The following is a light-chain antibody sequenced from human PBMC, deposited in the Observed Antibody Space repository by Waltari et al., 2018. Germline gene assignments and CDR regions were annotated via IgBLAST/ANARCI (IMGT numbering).Light chain of an antibody. J-gene: IGKJ3*01. Sequence: EIVLTQSPATLSLSPGDRATLSCRASQSVSSYLAWYQQKPGEAPRVLIYDASNRGTGIPARFSGSGSGTDFTLTISSLEPEDFAVYYCQQRSNWPLFTFGPGTKVDIK. V-gene: IGKV3-11*01. CDR2: DAS. CDR3: QQRSNWPLFT. CDR1: QSVSSY.